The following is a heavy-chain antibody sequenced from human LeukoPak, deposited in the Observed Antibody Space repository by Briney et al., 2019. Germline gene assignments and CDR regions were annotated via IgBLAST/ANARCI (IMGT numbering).Heavy chain of an antibody. D-gene: IGHD3-22*01. CDR2: IIPIFGTA. J-gene: IGHJ4*02. Sequence: SVKVSCKASGGTFSSYAISWVRQAPGQGLEWMEGIIPIFGTANYAQKFQGRVTITTDESTSTAYMELSSLRSEDTAVYYCARGLGYYDSSGYESLGGLDYWGQGTLVTVSS. CDR3: ARGLGYYDSSGYESLGGLDY. V-gene: IGHV1-69*05. CDR1: GGTFSSYA.